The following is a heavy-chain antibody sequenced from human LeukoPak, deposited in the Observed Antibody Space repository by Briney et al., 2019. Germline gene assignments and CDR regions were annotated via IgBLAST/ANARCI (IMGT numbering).Heavy chain of an antibody. CDR1: GFTFSNYG. D-gene: IGHD4-17*01. CDR3: AKGGTSVTPFDY. J-gene: IGHJ4*02. Sequence: GGSLRLSCAASGFTFSNYGMHWVRQAPGKGLEWVAVISFDGNLRYYTDSVKGRFTISRDNSKNTLYLQMNSLRAEDTAVYYCAKGGTSVTPFDYWGQGTLVTVSS. V-gene: IGHV3-33*06. CDR2: ISFDGNLR.